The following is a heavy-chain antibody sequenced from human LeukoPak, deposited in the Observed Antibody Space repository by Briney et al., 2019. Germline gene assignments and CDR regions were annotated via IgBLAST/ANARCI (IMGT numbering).Heavy chain of an antibody. J-gene: IGHJ6*04. CDR2: ISSSGGST. CDR1: GFTFSNAW. Sequence: PGGSLRLSCVVSGFTFSNAWMSWVRQTPGKGLEWVSAISSSGGSTYYADSVKGRFTISRDNSENTLFLQMSSLRAEDTAVYYCAKEPIVAVNGPVWGIGTTVTISS. CDR3: AKEPIVAVNGPV. V-gene: IGHV3-23*01. D-gene: IGHD6-13*01.